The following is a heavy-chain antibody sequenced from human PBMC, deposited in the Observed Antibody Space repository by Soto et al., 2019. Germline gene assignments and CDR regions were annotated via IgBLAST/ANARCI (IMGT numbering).Heavy chain of an antibody. Sequence: SETLSLTCTVSGGSISIYYWSWIRHPPGKGLEWIGYIYYSGSTNYNPSLKSRVTISVDTSKNQFSLKLSSVTAADTAVYYCARGKNYDFWSGYRKPNWFDPWGQGTLVTVSS. CDR1: GGSISIYY. J-gene: IGHJ5*02. V-gene: IGHV4-59*01. CDR2: IYYSGST. D-gene: IGHD3-3*01. CDR3: ARGKNYDFWSGYRKPNWFDP.